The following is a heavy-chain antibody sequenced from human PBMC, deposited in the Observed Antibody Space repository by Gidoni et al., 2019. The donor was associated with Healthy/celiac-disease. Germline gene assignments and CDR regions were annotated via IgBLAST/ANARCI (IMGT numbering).Heavy chain of an antibody. J-gene: IGHJ4*02. V-gene: IGHV3-23*01. D-gene: IGHD3-9*01. Sequence: FTISRDNSKNTLYLQMNSLRAEDTAVYYCANGEYYDILIDAYWGQGTLVTVSS. CDR3: ANGEYYDILIDAY.